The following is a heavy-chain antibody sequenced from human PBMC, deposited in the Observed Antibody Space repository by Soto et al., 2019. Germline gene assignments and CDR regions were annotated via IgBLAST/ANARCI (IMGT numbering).Heavy chain of an antibody. CDR2: IYYSGST. J-gene: IGHJ6*03. CDR3: AKGPYYYYYMDV. CDR1: GGSISSGGYY. V-gene: IGHV4-31*03. Sequence: PSETLSLTCTVSGGSISSGGYYWSWIRQHPGKGLEWIGYIYYSGSTYYNPSLKSRVTISVDTSKNQFSLKLSSVTAADTAVYYCAKGPYYYYYMDVWGKGTTVTVSS.